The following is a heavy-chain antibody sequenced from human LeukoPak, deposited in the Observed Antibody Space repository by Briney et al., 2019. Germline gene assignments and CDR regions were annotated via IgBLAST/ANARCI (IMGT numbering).Heavy chain of an antibody. V-gene: IGHV4-59*12. CDR1: GGSISSYY. CDR3: AAFYGSGIGAFDI. D-gene: IGHD3-10*01. Sequence: SETLSLTCTVSGGSISSYYWSWIRQPPGKGLEWIGYIYYSGSTNYNPSLKSRVTISVDTSKNQFSLRLSSVTAADTAVYYCAAFYGSGIGAFDIWGQGTMVTVSS. J-gene: IGHJ3*02. CDR2: IYYSGST.